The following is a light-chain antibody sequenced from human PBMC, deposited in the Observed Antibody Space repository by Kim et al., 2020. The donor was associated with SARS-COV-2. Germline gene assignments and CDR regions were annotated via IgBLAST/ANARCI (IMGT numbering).Light chain of an antibody. CDR3: QHYNNWPYT. V-gene: IGKV3-15*01. CDR2: GAS. J-gene: IGKJ2*01. Sequence: VSPGERATPSCRARQSVGINLAWYQQKPGQAPRLLIYGASTRATGIPARFSGSGSGTEFTLTVSSLQSEDFAVYYCQHYNNWPYTFGQGTKLEI. CDR1: QSVGIN.